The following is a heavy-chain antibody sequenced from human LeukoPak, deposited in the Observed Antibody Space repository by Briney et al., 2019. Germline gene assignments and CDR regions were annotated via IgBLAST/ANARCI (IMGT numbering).Heavy chain of an antibody. J-gene: IGHJ4*02. CDR1: GFTFSSYA. Sequence: GGSPRLSCAASGFTFSSYAMSWVRQAPGKGLDWVAAISGSGGSTYYADSVKGRFTISRDYSKNPLYLLMNRLSAEDTAVYYCAKDLHGYYYGSGSFDYWGQGTLVTVSS. V-gene: IGHV3-23*01. D-gene: IGHD3-10*01. CDR3: AKDLHGYYYGSGSFDY. CDR2: ISGSGGST.